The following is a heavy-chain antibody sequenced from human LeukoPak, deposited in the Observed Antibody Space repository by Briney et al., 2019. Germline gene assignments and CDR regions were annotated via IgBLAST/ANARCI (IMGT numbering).Heavy chain of an antibody. CDR2: ISSSGSTI. J-gene: IGHJ4*02. CDR1: GFTFSSYG. V-gene: IGHV3-48*04. Sequence: PGGSLRLSCAASGFTFSSYGMHWVRQAPGKGLEWVSYISSSGSTIYYADSVKGRSTISRDNAKNSLYLQMNSLRAEDTAVYYCATANRDDFDYWGQGTLVTVSS. D-gene: IGHD5-24*01. CDR3: ATANRDDFDY.